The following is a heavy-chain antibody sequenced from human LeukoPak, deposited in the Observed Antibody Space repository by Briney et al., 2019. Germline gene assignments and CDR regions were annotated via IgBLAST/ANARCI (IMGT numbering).Heavy chain of an antibody. D-gene: IGHD4-11*01. CDR2: IIPIFGTA. CDR3: AREGPDYRNWFDP. Sequence: RISCKSSGYSFTSYWISWVRQAPGQGLEWMGGIIPIFGTANYAQKFQGRVTITADESTSTAYMELSSLRSEDTAVYYCAREGPDYRNWFDPWGQGTLVTVSS. CDR1: GYSFTSYW. V-gene: IGHV1-69*01. J-gene: IGHJ5*02.